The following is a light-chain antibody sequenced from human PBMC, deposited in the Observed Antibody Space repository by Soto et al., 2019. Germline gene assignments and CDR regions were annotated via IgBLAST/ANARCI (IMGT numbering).Light chain of an antibody. CDR2: AAS. V-gene: IGKV1-39*01. CDR1: QSISSY. CDR3: QQSYSTPIT. J-gene: IGKJ5*01. Sequence: DIQRTQSPSSLSASVGDRVTITCRASQSISSYLNWYQQTQGKAPKLXIYAASSLQSGVLSMFSCSGAGTDCTRPISSLQPEDVPTDYCQQSYSTPITFGQGTRLEIK.